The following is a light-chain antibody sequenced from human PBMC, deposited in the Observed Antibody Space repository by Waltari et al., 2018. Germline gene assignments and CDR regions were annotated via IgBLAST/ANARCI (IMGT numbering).Light chain of an antibody. CDR2: WSS. CDR1: QSILYNSTDKNY. CDR3: QQYDSRRT. J-gene: IGKJ1*01. V-gene: IGKV4-1*01. Sequence: DIVMTQSPDSLALSLGGRAPTNCKSSQSILYNSTDKNYLAWYQQRPGQPPRLLIHWSSTGESGAAERISGSGSRTDFTLTSSSVQDEDVAFYYRQQYDSRRTFGQGTKVEIK.